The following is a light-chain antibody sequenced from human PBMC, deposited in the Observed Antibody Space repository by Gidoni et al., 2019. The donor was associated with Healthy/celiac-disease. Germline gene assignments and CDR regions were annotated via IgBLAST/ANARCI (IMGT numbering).Light chain of an antibody. V-gene: IGKV4-1*01. Sequence: DIVMTQSPASLAVSLGERATINCKSSQSVLYSSNNKNYLAWYQQKPGQPPKLLIYWASTRESGVPDRFSGNGSGTDFTLTISSLQAEDVAVYYCQQYYSTLLTFGGGTKVEIK. CDR3: QQYYSTLLT. J-gene: IGKJ4*01. CDR1: QSVLYSSNNKNY. CDR2: WAS.